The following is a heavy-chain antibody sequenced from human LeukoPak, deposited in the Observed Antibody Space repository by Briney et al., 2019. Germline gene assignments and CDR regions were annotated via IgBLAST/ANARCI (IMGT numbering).Heavy chain of an antibody. CDR3: ARAPVTSCRGAYCYPFDY. J-gene: IGHJ4*02. CDR2: TSSSDAGT. V-gene: IGHV3-23*01. CDR1: GFSFSNYW. Sequence: PGGSLRLSCAVSGFSFSNYWMSWVRQAPGKGLEWVSATSSSDAGTYHADSVRGRFTISRDNSKNTLYLQMNSLRVEDAAVYYCARAPVTSCRGAYCYPFDYWGQGTLVTVSS. D-gene: IGHD2-21*01.